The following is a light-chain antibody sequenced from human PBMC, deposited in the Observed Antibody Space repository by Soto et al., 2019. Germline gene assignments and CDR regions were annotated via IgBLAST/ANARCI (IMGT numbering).Light chain of an antibody. J-gene: IGKJ5*01. CDR1: QSVSSD. CDR3: QLYGNSPP. CDR2: ASV. V-gene: IGKV3D-15*01. Sequence: EIVMTQSPATLSVSPGERATLSCRASQSVSSDLAWYQQKPGQAPRLLIYASVTRATGIPDRFSGSASGTDFTLTINRLEPEDFAVYYCQLYGNSPPFGQGTRLEIK.